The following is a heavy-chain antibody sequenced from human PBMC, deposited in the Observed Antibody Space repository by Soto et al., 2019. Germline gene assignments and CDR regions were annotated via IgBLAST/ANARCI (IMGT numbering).Heavy chain of an antibody. CDR3: ARDLGGRSSGYSYGY. CDR1: GFTFSSYA. V-gene: IGHV3-30*04. D-gene: IGHD5-18*01. CDR2: ISYDGRNK. J-gene: IGHJ4*02. Sequence: GGSLRLSCAASGFTFSSYAMHWVRQARGKGLEWVAVISYDGRNKYYADSVKGRFTISRDNSKNTLYLQMNSLRAEDTAVYYCARDLGGRSSGYSYGYWGQGTLVTVSS.